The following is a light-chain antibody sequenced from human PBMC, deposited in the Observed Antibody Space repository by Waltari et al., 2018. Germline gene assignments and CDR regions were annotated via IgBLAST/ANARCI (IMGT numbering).Light chain of an antibody. CDR1: QSVLYSSNNKNY. J-gene: IGKJ2*01. CDR2: WAS. V-gene: IGKV4-1*01. CDR3: QQYYITPQT. Sequence: DIVMTQSPDSLAVSLGERATINSKSSQSVLYSSNNKNYLAWYQQKPGQPPKLLIYWASTRESGVPDRFSGSGSGTDFTLTISSLQAEDVAVYYCQQYYITPQTFGQGTKLEIK.